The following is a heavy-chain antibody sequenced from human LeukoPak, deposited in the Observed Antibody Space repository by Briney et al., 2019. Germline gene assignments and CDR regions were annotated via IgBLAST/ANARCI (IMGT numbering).Heavy chain of an antibody. D-gene: IGHD2-15*01. J-gene: IGHJ6*02. CDR2: IRYDGSNK. CDR3: AKGPGPDCSGGSCYLRGDYYYYYGMDV. Sequence: GGSLRLSCAASGFTFSSYSMHWVRQAPGKGLEWVAFIRYDGSNKYYADSVKGRFTISRDNSKNTLYLQMNSLRAEDTAVYYCAKGPGPDCSGGSCYLRGDYYYYYGMDVWGQGTTVTVSS. CDR1: GFTFSSYS. V-gene: IGHV3-30*02.